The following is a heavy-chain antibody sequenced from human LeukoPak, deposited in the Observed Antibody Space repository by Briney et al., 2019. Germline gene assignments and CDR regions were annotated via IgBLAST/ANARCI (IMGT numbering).Heavy chain of an antibody. Sequence: SETLSLTCAVYGGSFSGYYWSWIRQPPGKGLEWIGEINHSGSTNYNPSLKSRVTISVDTSKNQFSLKLSSVTAADTAVYYCARGGRIVVVPAAPLVLYNWFDPWGQGTLVTVSS. J-gene: IGHJ5*02. V-gene: IGHV4-34*01. CDR3: ARGGRIVVVPAAPLVLYNWFDP. CDR2: INHSGST. D-gene: IGHD2-2*01. CDR1: GGSFSGYY.